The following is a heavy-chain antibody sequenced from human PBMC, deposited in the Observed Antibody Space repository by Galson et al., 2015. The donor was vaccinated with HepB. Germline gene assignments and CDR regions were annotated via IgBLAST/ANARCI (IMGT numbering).Heavy chain of an antibody. Sequence: SLRLSRAASGFTFTRYSINWVRQAPGKGLEWLSYITSSSSAIYYADSVKGRFTVSRDSAKNSMYLQMNSLRGEDTAVYYCARDRLGDYSMDVWGQGTTVTV. J-gene: IGHJ6*02. V-gene: IGHV3-48*01. CDR1: GFTFTRYS. CDR3: ARDRLGDYSMDV. CDR2: ITSSSSAI. D-gene: IGHD3-16*01.